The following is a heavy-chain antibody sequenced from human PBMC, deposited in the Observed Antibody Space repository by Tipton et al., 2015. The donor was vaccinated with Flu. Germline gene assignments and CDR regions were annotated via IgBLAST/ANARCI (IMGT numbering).Heavy chain of an antibody. CDR2: IKQDGSEK. Sequence: SLRLSCAASGFTFSDYWMTWVRQAPGKGLEWAANIKQDGSEKYYVDSVKGRFTISRDNAKNSLYLQMNSLRAEDTAVYYCVRAVGGAAALWGQGAMVTVSS. CDR1: GFTFSDYW. D-gene: IGHD6-13*01. CDR3: VRAVGGAAAL. V-gene: IGHV3-7*03. J-gene: IGHJ3*01.